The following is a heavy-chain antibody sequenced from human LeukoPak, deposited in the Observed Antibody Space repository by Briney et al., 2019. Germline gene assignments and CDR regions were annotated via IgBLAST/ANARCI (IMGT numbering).Heavy chain of an antibody. CDR3: ARDAAMTTVTAYGGGLGY. CDR2: INAGNGNT. D-gene: IGHD4-11*01. Sequence: ASVRVSCKASGYTLASYAVHWVRQAPGQRLEWRGWINAGNGNTKSSQEFQGRVTITRDTSASTAYMELSSLRSEDMAVYYCARDAAMTTVTAYGGGLGYWGQGTLVTVSS. V-gene: IGHV1-3*03. J-gene: IGHJ4*02. CDR1: GYTLASYA.